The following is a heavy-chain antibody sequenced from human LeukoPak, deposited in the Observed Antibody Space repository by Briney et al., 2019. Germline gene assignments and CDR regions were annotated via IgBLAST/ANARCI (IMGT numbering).Heavy chain of an antibody. CDR1: GYTFTSYA. CDR3: ARPRGVTFIIFDY. CDR2: INAGNGNT. J-gene: IGHJ4*02. Sequence: ASVKVSCKASGYTFTSYAMHWVRQAPGQRLEWMGWINAGNGNTKYSQKFQGRVTITRDTSASTAYMELSSLRSEDTAVYYCARPRGVTFIIFDYWGQGTLVTVSS. D-gene: IGHD3-16*02. V-gene: IGHV1-3*01.